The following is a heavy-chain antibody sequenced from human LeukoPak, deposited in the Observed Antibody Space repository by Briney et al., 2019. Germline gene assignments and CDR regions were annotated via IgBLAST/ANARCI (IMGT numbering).Heavy chain of an antibody. CDR2: ISYDGSNK. Sequence: GGSLRLSCAASGFTFSGYAMHWVRQAPGKGLEWVAVISYDGSNKYYADSVKGRFTISRGNSKNTLYLQMNSLRAEDTAVYYCARGESGLDYWGQGTLVTVSS. J-gene: IGHJ4*02. CDR3: ARGESGLDY. V-gene: IGHV3-30-3*01. CDR1: GFTFSGYA.